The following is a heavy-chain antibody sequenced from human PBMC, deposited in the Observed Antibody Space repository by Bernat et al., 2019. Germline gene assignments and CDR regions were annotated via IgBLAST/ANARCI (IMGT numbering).Heavy chain of an antibody. J-gene: IGHJ3*02. CDR1: GYTFTGYY. V-gene: IGHV1-2*04. CDR3: ARGDCSGGSCYSVPAFDI. D-gene: IGHD2-15*01. Sequence: QVQLVQSGAEVKKPGASVKVSCKASGYTFTGYYMHWVRQAPGQGLEWMGWINPNSGGTNYAQKFQGWVTMTRDTSISTAYMELSRLRSDDTAVYYYARGDCSGGSCYSVPAFDIWGQGTMVTVSS. CDR2: INPNSGGT.